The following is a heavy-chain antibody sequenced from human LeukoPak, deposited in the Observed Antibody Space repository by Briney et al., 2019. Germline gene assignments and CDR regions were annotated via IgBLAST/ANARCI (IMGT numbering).Heavy chain of an antibody. CDR3: ARVSEYYYFDY. V-gene: IGHV1-2*02. Sequence: ASVNVSCKASGYTFTGYFMHWVRQAPGQGPGWMGWINPNSGGTNYAQKFQGRVIMTRDRYISTDYMELSRLRYDDTAVYYCARVSEYYYFDYWGQGTLVTVSS. CDR1: GYTFTGYF. CDR2: INPNSGGT. J-gene: IGHJ4*02. D-gene: IGHD2/OR15-2a*01.